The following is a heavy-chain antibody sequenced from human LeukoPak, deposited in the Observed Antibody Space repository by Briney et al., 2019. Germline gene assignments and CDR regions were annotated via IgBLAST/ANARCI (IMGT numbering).Heavy chain of an antibody. CDR3: ARRRPIAAAGTWWFDP. J-gene: IGHJ5*02. CDR1: GYTFTSYD. D-gene: IGHD6-13*01. V-gene: IGHV1-8*01. CDR2: MNPNSGNT. Sequence: ASVKVPCKASGYTFTSYDINWVRQATGQGLEWMGWMNPNSGNTGYAQKFQGRVTMTRNTSISTAYMELSSLRSEDTAVYYCARRRPIAAAGTWWFDPWGQGTLVTVSS.